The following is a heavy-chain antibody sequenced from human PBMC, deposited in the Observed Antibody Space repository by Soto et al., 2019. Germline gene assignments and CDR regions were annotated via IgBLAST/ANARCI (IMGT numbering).Heavy chain of an antibody. CDR3: AKNRQQQLAGPSSFDI. CDR1: GFTFDDYA. CDR2: ISWNSGSI. J-gene: IGHJ3*02. D-gene: IGHD6-13*01. V-gene: IGHV3-9*01. Sequence: GGSLRLSCAASGFTFDDYAMHWVRQAPGKGLEWVSGISWNSGSIGYADSVKGRFTISRDNAKNSLYLQMNSLRAEDTALYYCAKNRQQQLAGPSSFDIWGQGTMVTVSS.